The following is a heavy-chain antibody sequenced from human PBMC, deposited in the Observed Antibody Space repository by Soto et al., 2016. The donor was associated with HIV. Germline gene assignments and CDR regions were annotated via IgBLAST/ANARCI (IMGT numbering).Heavy chain of an antibody. CDR3: AKGGYYYDSSGYDY. D-gene: IGHD3-22*01. V-gene: IGHV3-23*01. CDR1: GFTFSSYA. CDR2: ISGSGGST. J-gene: IGHJ4*02. Sequence: EVQLLESGGDLVQPGGSLRLSCAASGFTFSSYAMSWVRQAPGKGLEWVSAISGSGGSTYYADSVKGRFTISRDNSKNTLYLQMNSLRAEDTAVYYCAKGGYYYDSSGYDYWGQGTLVTVSS.